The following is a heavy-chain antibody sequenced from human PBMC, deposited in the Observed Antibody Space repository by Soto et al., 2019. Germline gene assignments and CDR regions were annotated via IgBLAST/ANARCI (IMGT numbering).Heavy chain of an antibody. CDR3: ARDVRDSSGYYFDY. J-gene: IGHJ4*02. CDR2: ISYDGSNK. D-gene: IGHD3-22*01. V-gene: IGHV3-30-3*01. Sequence: QPGGSLRLSCAASGFTFSSYAMHWVRQAPGKGLEWVAVISYDGSNKYYADSVKGRFTISRDNSKNTLYLQMNSLRAEDTAVYYCARDVRDSSGYYFDYWGQGTLVTVSS. CDR1: GFTFSSYA.